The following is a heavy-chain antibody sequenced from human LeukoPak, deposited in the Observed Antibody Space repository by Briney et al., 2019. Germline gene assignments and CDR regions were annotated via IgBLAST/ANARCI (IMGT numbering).Heavy chain of an antibody. J-gene: IGHJ4*02. D-gene: IGHD5-18*01. Sequence: GGSLRLSCAASGFTFSSYGMHWVRQAPGKGLEWVAFIRYDGSNKYYADSVKGRFTISRDNSKNTLYLQMNSLRAEDTAVYYCAAPHTGRPNRPLPDFDYWGQGTLVTVSS. CDR2: IRYDGSNK. CDR1: GFTFSSYG. CDR3: AAPHTGRPNRPLPDFDY. V-gene: IGHV3-30*02.